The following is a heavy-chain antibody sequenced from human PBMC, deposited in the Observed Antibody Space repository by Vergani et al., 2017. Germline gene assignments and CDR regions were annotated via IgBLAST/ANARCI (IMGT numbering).Heavy chain of an antibody. CDR2: IYYSGLT. CDR3: ARSEGYSGFDP. CDR1: ADSISSGSYY. V-gene: IGHV4-39*07. D-gene: IGHD2-15*01. J-gene: IGHJ5*02. Sequence: QLQLQQSGPGLVKPSETLFLTCTVSADSISSGSYYWGWIRQPPGKSLEWIGSIYYSGLTYYNPSLKSRVAISVDTSKNQFSLKVTSVTAADTAVYYCARSEGYSGFDPWGQGTLVTVSS.